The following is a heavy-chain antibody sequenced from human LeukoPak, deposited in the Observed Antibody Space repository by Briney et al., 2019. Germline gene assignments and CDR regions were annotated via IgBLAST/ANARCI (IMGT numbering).Heavy chain of an antibody. CDR1: GYSISSGYY. CDR3: ARDQIAAAGIFDY. CDR2: IYHSGST. V-gene: IGHV4-38-2*02. Sequence: SETLSLTCAVSGYSISSGYYWGWIRQPPGKGLEWIGSIYHSGSTYYNPSLKGRVTISVDTSKYQFSLKLSSVTAADTAVYYCARDQIAAAGIFDYWGQGTLVTVSS. D-gene: IGHD6-13*01. J-gene: IGHJ4*02.